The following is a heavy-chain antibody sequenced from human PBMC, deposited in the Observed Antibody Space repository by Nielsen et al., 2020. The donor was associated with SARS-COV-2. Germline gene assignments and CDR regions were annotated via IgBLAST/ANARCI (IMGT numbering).Heavy chain of an antibody. CDR3: AREPYYYDSSGYFYYYGMDV. J-gene: IGHJ6*02. CDR1: GGSISSYY. CDR2: IYYSGST. V-gene: IGHV4-59*01. Sequence: SETLSLTCTVSGGSISSYYWSWIRQPPGKGLEWIGYIYYSGSTNYNPSLKSRVTISVDTSKNQFSLKLSSVTAADTAVYYCAREPYYYDSSGYFYYYGMDVWGQGTTVTVSS. D-gene: IGHD3-22*01.